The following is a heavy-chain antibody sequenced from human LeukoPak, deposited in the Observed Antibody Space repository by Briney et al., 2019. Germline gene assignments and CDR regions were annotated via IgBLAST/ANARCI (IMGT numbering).Heavy chain of an antibody. J-gene: IGHJ5*02. CDR2: INPNSGGT. D-gene: IGHD1-26*01. V-gene: IGHV1-2*02. Sequence: ASVKVSCKASGYTFTGYYMHWVRKAPGQGLEWMGWINPNSGGTNYAQKFQGRVTMTRDTSISTAYMELSRLRSDDTAVYYCARDICIVGATHWFDPWGQGTLVTVSS. CDR1: GYTFTGYY. CDR3: ARDICIVGATHWFDP.